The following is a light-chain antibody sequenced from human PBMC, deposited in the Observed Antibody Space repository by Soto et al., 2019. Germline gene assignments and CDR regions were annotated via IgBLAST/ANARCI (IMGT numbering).Light chain of an antibody. J-gene: IGKJ1*01. Sequence: EVVLTQSPGTLSVSPGERVTLSCRASQTVTSNYVAWYQQKPGQPPRLLIYGASRRATGIPDRFSGSGSGTDFTLTITKLGPEDFAVYYCQQYGTSPTWTFGQGTKVDIK. CDR1: QTVTSNY. V-gene: IGKV3-20*01. CDR2: GAS. CDR3: QQYGTSPTWT.